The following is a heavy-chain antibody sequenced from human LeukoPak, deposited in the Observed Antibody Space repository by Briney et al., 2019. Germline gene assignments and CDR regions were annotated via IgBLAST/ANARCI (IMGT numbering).Heavy chain of an antibody. Sequence: KASETLSLTCTVSGGSVSSNGYFWNWIRQHPGDGLEWIGYIYYSGSTYYNPSLKSRVTISIDTSKNHFSLKLSSVTAADTAVYYCARAGGFFSPFGYWGQGTLVTVSS. CDR1: GGSVSSNGYF. V-gene: IGHV4-31*03. J-gene: IGHJ4*02. D-gene: IGHD3-16*01. CDR2: IYYSGST. CDR3: ARAGGFFSPFGY.